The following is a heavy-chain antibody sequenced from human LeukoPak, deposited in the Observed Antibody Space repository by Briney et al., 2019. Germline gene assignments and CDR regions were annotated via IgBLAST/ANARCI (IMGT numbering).Heavy chain of an antibody. V-gene: IGHV4-34*01. Sequence: AETLSLTCAVYGGSFSGYYWSWIRQPPGKGLEWIGEIDHSGSTNYNPSLQSRVTISADTSKNQFSLNLRSVIAADTAVYYCTRGLRLGYCSGGSCYYWFDPWGQGTRVTVSS. J-gene: IGHJ5*02. CDR3: TRGLRLGYCSGGSCYYWFDP. D-gene: IGHD2-15*01. CDR1: GGSFSGYY. CDR2: IDHSGST.